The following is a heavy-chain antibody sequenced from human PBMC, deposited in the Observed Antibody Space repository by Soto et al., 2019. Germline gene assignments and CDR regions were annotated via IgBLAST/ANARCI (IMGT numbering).Heavy chain of an antibody. D-gene: IGHD3-3*01. J-gene: IGHJ4*02. CDR3: AHRVLRTVFGLVTTTAIYFDF. Sequence: QITLNESGPTQVNPRQTLTLTCTFSGFSLTTSGVGVGWIRQSPGKAPEGLAPIYWDDDKRYSPSLKSRLTITKDTSKKQVVLTMADLDPADTATYYCAHRVLRTVFGLVTTTAIYFDFWGQGTPVAVSS. V-gene: IGHV2-5*02. CDR2: IYWDDDK. CDR1: GFSLTTSGVG.